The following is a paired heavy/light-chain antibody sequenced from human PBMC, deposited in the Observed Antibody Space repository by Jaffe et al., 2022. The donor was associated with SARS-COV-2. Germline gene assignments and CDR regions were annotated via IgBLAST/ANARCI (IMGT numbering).Light chain of an antibody. Sequence: DIQMTQSPSTLSASVGDRVTITCRASQSINNWLAWYQQKPGKAPNLLIYKASSLESGVPSRFSGSGSGTEFTLTISSLQPDDFATYYCQQHNSYSTFGQGTKVEIK. CDR2: KAS. J-gene: IGKJ1*01. CDR3: QQHNSYST. V-gene: IGKV1-5*03. CDR1: QSINNW.
Heavy chain of an antibody. CDR2: ITSTSHYI. Sequence: EVQLVESGGGLVKPGGSLRLSCAASGFTFSTYSMNWVRQAPGKGLEWVSSITSTSHYIYYADSVKGRFTISRDNAKNSLYLQMNSLRAEDTAVYYCARDRDGITARPLFDYWGQGMLVTVSS. D-gene: IGHD6-6*01. J-gene: IGHJ4*02. V-gene: IGHV3-21*06. CDR3: ARDRDGITARPLFDY. CDR1: GFTFSTYS.